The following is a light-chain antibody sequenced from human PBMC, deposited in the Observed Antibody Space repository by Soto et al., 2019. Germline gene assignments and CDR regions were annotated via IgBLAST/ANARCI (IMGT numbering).Light chain of an antibody. J-gene: IGLJ1*01. CDR3: SPYTTSSTRV. Sequence: QSVLTQPASVPGSPGQSITISCTGTSSDVGAYDYVSWYQQHPDKAPKLMIYEVSNRPSGVSNRFSGSKSVNTATLTISGLQAKDEAHDYCSPYTTSSTRVFGTGTKVTVL. CDR1: SSDVGAYDY. V-gene: IGLV2-14*03. CDR2: EVS.